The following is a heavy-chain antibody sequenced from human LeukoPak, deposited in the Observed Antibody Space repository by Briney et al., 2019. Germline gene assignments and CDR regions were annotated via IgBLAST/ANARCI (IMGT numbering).Heavy chain of an antibody. D-gene: IGHD3-3*01. V-gene: IGHV3-74*01. CDR1: GFTFSSYW. CDR2: INSDGSST. CDR3: ARGLRHGYFDY. J-gene: IGHJ4*02. Sequence: PGRSLRLSCAASGFTFSSYWMHWVRQAPGKGLVWVSRINSDGSSTSYADSVKGRFTISRDNAKNMLYLQMNSLRAEDTAVYYCARGLRHGYFDYWGQGTLVTVSS.